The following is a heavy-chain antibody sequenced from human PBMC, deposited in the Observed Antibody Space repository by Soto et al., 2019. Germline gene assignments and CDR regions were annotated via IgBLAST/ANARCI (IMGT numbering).Heavy chain of an antibody. CDR3: AKRSIYGGPDY. CDR2: ISGNGGNT. Sequence: GGSLRLSCAASGFTFSSGAMSWVRQAPGKGLEWVSAISGNGGNTYYADSVKGRFTISRDNSKNTLYLQMNSLRAEDTAVYYCAKRSIYGGPDYWGQGTLLTVSS. V-gene: IGHV3-23*01. CDR1: GFTFSSGA. D-gene: IGHD4-17*01. J-gene: IGHJ4*02.